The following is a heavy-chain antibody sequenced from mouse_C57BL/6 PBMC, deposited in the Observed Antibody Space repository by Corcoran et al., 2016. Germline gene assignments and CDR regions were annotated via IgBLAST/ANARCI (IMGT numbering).Heavy chain of an antibody. Sequence: EVQLQQSGPELVKPGASVKIPCKASGYTFTDYNMDWVKQSHGKSLEWIGDINPNNGGTIYNQKFKGKATFTVDKSSSTAYMGLRSLTSEDTAVYYCARRGGIYYGSAWFAYWGQGTLVTVSA. CDR1: GYTFTDYN. CDR3: ARRGGIYYGSAWFAY. V-gene: IGHV1-18*01. J-gene: IGHJ3*01. CDR2: INPNNGGT. D-gene: IGHD2-2*01.